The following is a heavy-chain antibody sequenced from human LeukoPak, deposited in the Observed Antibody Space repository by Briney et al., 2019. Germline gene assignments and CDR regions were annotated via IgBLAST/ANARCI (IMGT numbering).Heavy chain of an antibody. CDR2: IYYSGNT. Sequence: PSETLSLTCTVSGGSISSSTYYWYWAWIRQPPGKGLEWIGTIYYSGNTYYNPSLKSRVTISVDTSKNQFSLKLTSVTAADTAVYYCARLGYCSGGSCHHDHWGQGTLVTVSS. V-gene: IGHV4-39*01. CDR1: GGSISSSTYY. D-gene: IGHD2-15*01. J-gene: IGHJ4*02. CDR3: ARLGYCSGGSCHHDH.